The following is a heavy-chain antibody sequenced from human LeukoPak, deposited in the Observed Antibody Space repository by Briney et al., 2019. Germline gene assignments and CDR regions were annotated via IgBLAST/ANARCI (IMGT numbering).Heavy chain of an antibody. V-gene: IGHV3-21*01. CDR3: ARGYTEMASAYGMDV. CDR1: EFTFSRYA. CDR2: ISPTSDFI. J-gene: IGHJ6*02. D-gene: IGHD3-16*02. Sequence: GGSLRLSCAASEFTFSRYAMNWVRQAPGKGLEWVSSISPTSDFIYYADSVKGRFTISRDNAKNSVYLQMTSLRDEDTAVYYCARGYTEMASAYGMDVWGQGTTVTVSS.